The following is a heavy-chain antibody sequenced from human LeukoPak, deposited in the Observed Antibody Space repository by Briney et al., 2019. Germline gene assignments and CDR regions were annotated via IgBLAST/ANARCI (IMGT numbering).Heavy chain of an antibody. CDR2: IIPIFGTA. J-gene: IGHJ4*02. CDR3: TRETSSRYFDY. V-gene: IGHV1-69*05. CDR1: GGTFSSYA. Sequence: GASVKVSCKASGGTFSSYAISWVRQAPGQGLEWMGGIIPIFGTANYAQKFQGRITITRNTSISTAYMELSSLRSEDTAVYYCTRETSSRYFDYWGQGTLVTVSS.